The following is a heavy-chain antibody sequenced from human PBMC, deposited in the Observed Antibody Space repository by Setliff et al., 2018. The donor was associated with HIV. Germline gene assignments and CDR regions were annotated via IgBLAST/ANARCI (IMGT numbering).Heavy chain of an antibody. CDR2: FYHSTT. CDR1: GYSISSGYY. J-gene: IGHJ4*02. D-gene: IGHD4-17*01. Sequence: PSETLSLTCVVSGYSISSGYYWGWIRQPPGTGLEWIGSFYHSTTYYNPSLKSRVTISVDTSKNQFSLKLHSVTAADTAVYYCARDPPGYGDSNDYWGQGTLVTVSS. V-gene: IGHV4-38-2*02. CDR3: ARDPPGYGDSNDY.